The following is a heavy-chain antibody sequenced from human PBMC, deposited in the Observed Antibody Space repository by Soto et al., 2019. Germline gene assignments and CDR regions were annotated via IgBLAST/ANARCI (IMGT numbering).Heavy chain of an antibody. Sequence: QVQLQESGPGLVKPSETLSLTCTVSGGSISSYYWSWIRQPPGKGLEWIGYIYYRGSTNYNPSLKSRVTISVDTSKIQFSLKLRSVTAADTAMYYCARFNWYFDLWGRGTLVTVSS. CDR2: IYYRGST. CDR3: ARFNWYFDL. J-gene: IGHJ2*01. V-gene: IGHV4-59*01. CDR1: GGSISSYY.